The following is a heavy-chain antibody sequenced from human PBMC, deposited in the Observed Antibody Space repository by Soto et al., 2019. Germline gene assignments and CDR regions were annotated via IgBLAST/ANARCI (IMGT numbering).Heavy chain of an antibody. V-gene: IGHV1-69*15. CDR1: GGTFSSYV. D-gene: IGHD3-16*01. J-gene: IGHJ3*02. CDR3: AGGRAFDI. CDR2: IFPVSGTA. Sequence: QVQPVQSGAEVKKPGSSVKVSCQASGGTFSSYVFSWVRQSPGQRLEWMGKIFPVSGTANYAQKFQGRITITADEVTRTVYMELSSLRSEDTAVYYCAGGRAFDIWGQGTMVTVSS.